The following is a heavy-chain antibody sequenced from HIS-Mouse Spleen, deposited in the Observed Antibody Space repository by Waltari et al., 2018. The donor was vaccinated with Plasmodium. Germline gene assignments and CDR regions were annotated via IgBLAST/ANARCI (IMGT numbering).Heavy chain of an antibody. CDR1: GFTFRDYY. CDR2: ISSSGSTI. CDR3: ARDLLVGTYYYYGMDV. D-gene: IGHD2-2*01. J-gene: IGHJ6*02. Sequence: QVQLVESGGGLVKPGGSLRLSCQASGFTFRDYYMSWIRQAPGKGLEWVSYISSSGSTIYYADSVKGRFTISRDNAKNSLYLQMNSLRAEDTAVYYCARDLLVGTYYYYGMDVWGQGTTVTVSS. V-gene: IGHV3-11*01.